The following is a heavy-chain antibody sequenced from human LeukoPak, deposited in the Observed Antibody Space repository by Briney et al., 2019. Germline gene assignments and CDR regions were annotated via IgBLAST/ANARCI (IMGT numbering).Heavy chain of an antibody. J-gene: IGHJ4*02. CDR3: ARGRGEYQPLPFDY. D-gene: IGHD2-2*01. Sequence: GGSLRLSCAASGFTVSSNYISWVRQAPGKGLEWVSVIYSGGSTYYADSVKGRFTISRHNSKNTLYLQMNSLRAEDTAVYYCARGRGEYQPLPFDYWGQGTLVTVSS. CDR2: IYSGGST. CDR1: GFTVSSNY. V-gene: IGHV3-53*04.